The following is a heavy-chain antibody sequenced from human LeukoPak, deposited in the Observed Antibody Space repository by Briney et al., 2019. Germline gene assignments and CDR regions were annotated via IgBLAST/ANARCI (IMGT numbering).Heavy chain of an antibody. D-gene: IGHD2/OR15-2a*01. CDR3: TRDLAYLHFDV. J-gene: IGHJ4*02. CDR2: INTMSGNP. Sequence: AASVTVSFKASGYSIRGNSINWVRQAPGQGLEWIGYINTMSGNPTYAQGFTGRFVFSLETSVSTAYLLISSLKAEDSGVYYCTRDLAYLHFDVWGQGTLVTVSS. V-gene: IGHV7-4-1*02. CDR1: GYSIRGNS.